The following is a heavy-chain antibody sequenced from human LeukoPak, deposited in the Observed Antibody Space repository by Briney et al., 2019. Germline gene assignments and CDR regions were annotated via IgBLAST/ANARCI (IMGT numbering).Heavy chain of an antibody. Sequence: GGSLRLSCAASGFTFSSYTMTWVRQAPGKGLKWVSTITTGDGNTYFADSVKGRFTVSRDDSKNTLYLQMNSLRAEDTAVYYCAKDGGLWVSAHWGDSWGRGTLVTVSS. J-gene: IGHJ4*02. V-gene: IGHV3-23*01. CDR3: AKDGGLWVSAHWGDS. CDR2: ITTGDGNT. D-gene: IGHD7-27*01. CDR1: GFTFSSYT.